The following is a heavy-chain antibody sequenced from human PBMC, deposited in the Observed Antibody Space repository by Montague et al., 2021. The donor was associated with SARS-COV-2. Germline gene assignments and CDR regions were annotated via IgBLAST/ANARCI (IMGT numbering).Heavy chain of an antibody. CDR1: DDSISSSSYY. D-gene: IGHD3-3*01. Sequence: SETLSLTYTVSDDSISSSSYYWAWIRQPPGKGLEWIGSIYYSGSTYYNPSLKSRVTISVDTSKMQLSLNLMSVTAAATAVFYCVRGRSGYFDPLDYWGQGTLVTVSS. CDR3: VRGRSGYFDPLDY. J-gene: IGHJ4*02. V-gene: IGHV4-39*01. CDR2: IYYSGST.